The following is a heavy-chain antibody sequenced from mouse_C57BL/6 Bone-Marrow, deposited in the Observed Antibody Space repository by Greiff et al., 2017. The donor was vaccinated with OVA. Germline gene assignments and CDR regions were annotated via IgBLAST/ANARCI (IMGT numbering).Heavy chain of an antibody. J-gene: IGHJ4*01. CDR2: IDPSDSYT. Sequence: QVQLQQPGAELVRPGTSVKLSCKASGYTFTSYWMHWVKQRPGQGLEWIGVIDPSDSYTNYNQKFKGKATLTVDTSSSTAYMQLSSLTSEDSAVYYCARGGLRRMEYWGQGTSVTVSS. V-gene: IGHV1-59*01. CDR1: GYTFTSYW. CDR3: ARGGLRRMEY. D-gene: IGHD2-4*01.